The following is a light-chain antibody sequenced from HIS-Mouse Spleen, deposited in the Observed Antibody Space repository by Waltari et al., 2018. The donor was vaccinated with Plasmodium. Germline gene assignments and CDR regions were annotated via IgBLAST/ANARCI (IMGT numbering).Light chain of an antibody. J-gene: IGLJ1*01. CDR1: SSDVGSYNL. CDR3: CSYAGSSTHYV. CDR2: EGS. Sequence: QSALTQPASVSGSPGQSITIPCTGTSSDVGSYNLVPWYQQHPGKAPKLMIYEGSKRPSGVSNRFSGSKSGNTASLTISGLQAEDEADYYCCSYAGSSTHYVFGTGTKVTVL. V-gene: IGLV2-23*01.